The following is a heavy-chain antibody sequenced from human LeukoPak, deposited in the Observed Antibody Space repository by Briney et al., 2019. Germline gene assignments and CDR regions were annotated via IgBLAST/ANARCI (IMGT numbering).Heavy chain of an antibody. Sequence: GGSLRLPCAASGFTFSSYWLSWVRQAPGKGLEWVANIKQDGNEKYYVDSVKGRFTISRDNAKNSLYLQMNSLRAEDTALYYCARPSIYRITMVRGAHLTDYWGQGTLVTVSS. CDR1: GFTFSSYW. D-gene: IGHD3-10*01. CDR3: ARPSIYRITMVRGAHLTDY. J-gene: IGHJ4*02. CDR2: IKQDGNEK. V-gene: IGHV3-7*01.